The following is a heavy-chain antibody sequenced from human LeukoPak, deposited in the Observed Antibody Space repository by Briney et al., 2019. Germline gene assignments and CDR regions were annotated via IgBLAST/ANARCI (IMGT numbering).Heavy chain of an antibody. D-gene: IGHD2-21*01. CDR3: ARRSYRSDY. J-gene: IGHJ4*02. Sequence: PSETLSLTCTVSGGSISSYYWSWIRQPPGKGPEWIGYIYYSGSTNYNPSLKSRVTISVDTSKNQFSLKLSSVTAADTAVYYCARRSYRSDYWGQGTLVTVSS. V-gene: IGHV4-59*01. CDR2: IYYSGST. CDR1: GGSISSYY.